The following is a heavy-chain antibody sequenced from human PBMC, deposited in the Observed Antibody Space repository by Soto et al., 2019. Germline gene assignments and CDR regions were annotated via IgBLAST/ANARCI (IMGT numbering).Heavy chain of an antibody. CDR2: IWYDGSNK. CDR1: GFTFSSYG. Sequence: QVQLVESGGGVVQPGRSLRLSCAASGFTFSSYGMHWVRQAPGKGLEWVAVIWYDGSNKYYADSVKGRFTISRDNSKNTLYLQMNSLRAEDTAVYYCARERDYGDYGVGFGYWGQGTLVTVSS. V-gene: IGHV3-33*01. CDR3: ARERDYGDYGVGFGY. D-gene: IGHD4-17*01. J-gene: IGHJ4*02.